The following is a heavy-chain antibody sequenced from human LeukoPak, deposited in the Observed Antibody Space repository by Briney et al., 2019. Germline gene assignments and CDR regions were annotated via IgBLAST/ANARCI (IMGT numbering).Heavy chain of an antibody. D-gene: IGHD2-15*01. Sequence: AGGSLRLSCAASGFTFSRHWMYWVRQAPGKGLEWVANIKQDGSAKPYVDSVKGRFTISRDNAKNSLFLQMNGLRAEDTAVYYCARDNGWSADFWGQETLVTVSS. CDR1: GFTFSRHW. V-gene: IGHV3-7*03. CDR2: IKQDGSAK. J-gene: IGHJ4*02. CDR3: ARDNGWSADF.